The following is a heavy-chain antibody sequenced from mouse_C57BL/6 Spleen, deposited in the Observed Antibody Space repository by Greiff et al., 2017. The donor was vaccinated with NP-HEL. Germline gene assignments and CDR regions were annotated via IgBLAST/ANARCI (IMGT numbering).Heavy chain of an antibody. CDR1: GYTFTSYW. CDR3: ARGATVVAHYYAMDY. D-gene: IGHD1-1*01. Sequence: QVQLQQPGAELVMPGASVKLSCKASGYTFTSYWMHWVKQRPGQGLEWIGEIDPSDSYTNYNQKFKGKSTLTVDKSSSTAYMQLSSLTSEDSAVYYCARGATVVAHYYAMDYWGQGTSVTVSS. J-gene: IGHJ4*01. CDR2: IDPSDSYT. V-gene: IGHV1-69*01.